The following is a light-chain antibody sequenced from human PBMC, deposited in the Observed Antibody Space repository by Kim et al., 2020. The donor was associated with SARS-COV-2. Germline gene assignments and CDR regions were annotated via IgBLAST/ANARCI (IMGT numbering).Light chain of an antibody. CDR1: QDISNY. CDR3: QQYYSAPYT. V-gene: IGKV1-27*01. J-gene: IGKJ2*01. CDR2: DAS. Sequence: DIQMTQSPSSLSASVGDRVTITCRASQDISNYLAWYQQKPGKVPKLLIYDASTLQSGVPSRFSGSGSGTDFTLTISSLQPEDVVTYYCQQYYSAPYTFGQGTKLDIK.